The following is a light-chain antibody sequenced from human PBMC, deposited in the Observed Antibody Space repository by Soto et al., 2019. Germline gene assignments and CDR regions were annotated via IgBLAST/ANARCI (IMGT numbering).Light chain of an antibody. CDR1: QSVSCW. CDR3: QQYETFSGT. CDR2: DAS. V-gene: IGKV1-5*01. Sequence: DIQMTQSPSTLSASMGDTVSVTCRASQSVSCWLAWYQQKPGEAPKLLIYDASALPSGVPSRFSGSGSGTKFTLTIASLQPDDFATYYCQQYETFSGTFGPGTKVDIK. J-gene: IGKJ1*01.